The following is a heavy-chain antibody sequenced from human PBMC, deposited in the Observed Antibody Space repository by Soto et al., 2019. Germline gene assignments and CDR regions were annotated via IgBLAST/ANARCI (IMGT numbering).Heavy chain of an antibody. CDR3: ARGAAAAGTWRLFDY. J-gene: IGHJ4*02. D-gene: IGHD6-13*01. V-gene: IGHV1-69*02. Sequence: SVKVSCKASGGTFSSYTISWVRQAPGQGLEWMGRIIPILGIANYAQKFQGRVTITADKSTSTAYMELSSLRSEDTAVYYCARGAAAAGTWRLFDYWGQGTLVTVSS. CDR1: GGTFSSYT. CDR2: IIPILGIA.